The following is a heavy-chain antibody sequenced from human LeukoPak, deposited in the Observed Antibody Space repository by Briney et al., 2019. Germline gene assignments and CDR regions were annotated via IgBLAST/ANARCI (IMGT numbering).Heavy chain of an antibody. CDR1: GGSISSSSYY. J-gene: IGHJ4*02. CDR2: IYYSGST. V-gene: IGHV4-39*01. Sequence: SETLSLTCTVSGGSISSSSYYWGWIRQPPGKGLKWIGSIYYSGSTYYNPSLKSRVTISVDTFKNQFSLKLSSVTAADTAVYYCLVPHYDYWGQGTLVTVSS. CDR3: LVPHYDY. D-gene: IGHD1-26*01.